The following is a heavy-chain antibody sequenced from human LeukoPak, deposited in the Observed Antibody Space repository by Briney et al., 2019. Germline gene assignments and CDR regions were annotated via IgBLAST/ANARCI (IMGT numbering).Heavy chain of an antibody. CDR2: ISGSGSSK. D-gene: IGHD2-2*01. Sequence: PGGSLRLSCAASGFTFSSYAMNWVRQAPGKGLEWVSAISGSGSSKYYADSVKGRFTISRDNSKNTLYLQMNSLRAEDTAVYYCAKNRRPLSNPYHFDYWGQGTLVTVSS. V-gene: IGHV3-23*01. CDR1: GFTFSSYA. J-gene: IGHJ4*02. CDR3: AKNRRPLSNPYHFDY.